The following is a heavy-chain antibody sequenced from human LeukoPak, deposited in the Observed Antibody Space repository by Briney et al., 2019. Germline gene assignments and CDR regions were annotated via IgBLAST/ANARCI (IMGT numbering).Heavy chain of an antibody. CDR1: GFTFSSYE. D-gene: IGHD1-7*01. CDR2: ISSSGSTI. V-gene: IGHV3-48*03. J-gene: IGHJ6*02. Sequence: GGSLRLSCAASGFTFSSYEMNWVRQAPGKGLEWVSYISSSGSTIYYADSVKGRFTISRDNAKNSLYLQMNSLRAEDTAVYYCARNYGLGTYYYGMDVWGQGTTVTVSS. CDR3: ARNYGLGTYYYGMDV.